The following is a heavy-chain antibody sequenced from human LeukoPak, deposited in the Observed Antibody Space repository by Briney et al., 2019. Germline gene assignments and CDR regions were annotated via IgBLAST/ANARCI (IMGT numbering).Heavy chain of an antibody. Sequence: GGSLRLSCAASGFTFSNAWMNWVRQAPGKGLEWVGRIKSKLDGGTTDYAAPVEGRFTISRDDSKSTLYLQVNSLKTDDTAVYYCILQGWELLLMSWGPGTLVTVSS. J-gene: IGHJ4*02. D-gene: IGHD1-26*01. CDR3: ILQGWELLLMS. V-gene: IGHV3-15*01. CDR2: IKSKLDGGTT. CDR1: GFTFSNAW.